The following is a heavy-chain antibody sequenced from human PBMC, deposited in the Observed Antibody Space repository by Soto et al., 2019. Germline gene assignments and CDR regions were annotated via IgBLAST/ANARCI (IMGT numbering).Heavy chain of an antibody. J-gene: IGHJ3*02. D-gene: IGHD2-15*01. Sequence: QVQLVESGGGVVQPGGSRRLSCEASRFSFSDYGMHWVRQEPGKGLEWVALIRDDGSATYYSDSVKGRFAISRDNSKNTPYLQMNRLRAEDTAVYYCATSTLTDAFDIWGQGTMVSVSS. CDR2: IRDDGSAT. CDR1: RFSFSDYG. CDR3: ATSTLTDAFDI. V-gene: IGHV3-30*02.